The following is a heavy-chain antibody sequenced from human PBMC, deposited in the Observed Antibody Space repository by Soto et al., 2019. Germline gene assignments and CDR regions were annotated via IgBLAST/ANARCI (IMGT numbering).Heavy chain of an antibody. Sequence: GGSLRLSCAASGFTFSSYAMSWVRQAPGKGLEWVSAISGSGGSTYYADSVKGRFTISRDNSKNTLYLQMNSLRAEDMAVYYCAKDSAKRIAAADAFDIWGQGTMVTVSS. D-gene: IGHD6-13*01. V-gene: IGHV3-23*01. CDR3: AKDSAKRIAAADAFDI. J-gene: IGHJ3*02. CDR2: ISGSGGST. CDR1: GFTFSSYA.